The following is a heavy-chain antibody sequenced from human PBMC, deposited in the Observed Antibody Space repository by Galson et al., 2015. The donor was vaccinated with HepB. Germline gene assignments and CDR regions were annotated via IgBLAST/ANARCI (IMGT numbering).Heavy chain of an antibody. J-gene: IGHJ4*02. V-gene: IGHV3-30*04. CDR1: GFPFSSYA. CDR3: ARTYYYDSSGDYSGYFFDS. Sequence: SLRLSCAASGFPFSSYAMHWVRQPPGKGLEWVALISYDGRNKYYTDSVKGRFTISRDDSRNRLYLQMHSLRAEDTAVYFCARTYYYDSSGDYSGYFFDSWGQGTLVSVSS. CDR2: ISYDGRNK. D-gene: IGHD3-22*01.